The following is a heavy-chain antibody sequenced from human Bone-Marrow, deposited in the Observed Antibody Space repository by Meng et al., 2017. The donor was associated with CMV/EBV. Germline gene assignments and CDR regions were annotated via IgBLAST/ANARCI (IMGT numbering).Heavy chain of an antibody. D-gene: IGHD2-8*01. CDR3: VMDDY. CDR2: ISAYNGNT. Sequence: QVQLVQSGREAKKPGASVKVSCKTSGYTFVGHYIHWVRQAPGQGLEWMGWISAYNGNTNYAQKLQGRVTMTTDTSTSTAYMELKSLRSDDTAVYYCVMDDYWGQGTLVTVSS. J-gene: IGHJ4*02. CDR1: GYTFVGHY. V-gene: IGHV1-18*04.